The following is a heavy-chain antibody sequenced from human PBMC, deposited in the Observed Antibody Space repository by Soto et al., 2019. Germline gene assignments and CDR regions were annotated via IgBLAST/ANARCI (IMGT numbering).Heavy chain of an antibody. V-gene: IGHV1-18*01. D-gene: IGHD3-3*01. J-gene: IGHJ4*02. CDR3: ARDYYVFWSGYSPYNGNMAWPDY. Sequence: GASGKVSCKASGYTFTSYGISWVRQAPGQGLEWMGWISAYNGNTNYAQKLQGRVTMTTDTSTSTAYMELRSLRSDDTAVYYCARDYYVFWSGYSPYNGNMAWPDYWGRETLVTVPS. CDR2: ISAYNGNT. CDR1: GYTFTSYG.